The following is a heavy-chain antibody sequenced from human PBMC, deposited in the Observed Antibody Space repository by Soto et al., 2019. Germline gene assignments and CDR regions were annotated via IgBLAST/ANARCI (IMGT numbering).Heavy chain of an antibody. Sequence: QVQLQQWGAGLLKPSETLSLTCAVYGGSFSGYYWSWIRQPPGKGLEWIGEINHSGSTNYNPSLKSRVTISVDTSKNQFSLKLSSVTAADTAVYYCARVRSPLYDFWGGYAFDYWGQGTLVTVSS. CDR1: GGSFSGYY. D-gene: IGHD3-3*01. CDR3: ARVRSPLYDFWGGYAFDY. V-gene: IGHV4-34*01. CDR2: INHSGST. J-gene: IGHJ4*02.